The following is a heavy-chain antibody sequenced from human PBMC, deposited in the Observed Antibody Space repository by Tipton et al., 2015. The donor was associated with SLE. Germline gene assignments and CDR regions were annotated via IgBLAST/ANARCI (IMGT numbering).Heavy chain of an antibody. J-gene: IGHJ3*02. CDR2: IYHSGST. CDR3: ASGLGGNSGAFDI. Sequence: TLSLTCAVSGGSISSSNWWSWVRQPPGKGLEWIGEIYHSGSTNYNPSLKSRVTISVDTSKNQFSLKLSSVTAADTAVYYCASGLGGNSGAFDIWGQGTMVTVSS. CDR1: GGSISSSNW. D-gene: IGHD4-23*01. V-gene: IGHV4-4*02.